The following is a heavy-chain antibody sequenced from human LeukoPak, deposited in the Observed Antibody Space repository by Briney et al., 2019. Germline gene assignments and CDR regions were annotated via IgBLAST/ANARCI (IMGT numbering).Heavy chain of an antibody. CDR1: GCTFSDYY. V-gene: IGHV3-11*04. Sequence: GGTLRLSCAASGCTFSDYYMSWIWQAPGKGMEGVSYISSNGSTRYYADSVKGRYTIIRENAKKKQYLQMNSLRAEDTAVYYCARDGDSTGPLDYWGQGTLVTVSS. D-gene: IGHD6-19*01. J-gene: IGHJ4*02. CDR3: ARDGDSTGPLDY. CDR2: ISSNGSTR.